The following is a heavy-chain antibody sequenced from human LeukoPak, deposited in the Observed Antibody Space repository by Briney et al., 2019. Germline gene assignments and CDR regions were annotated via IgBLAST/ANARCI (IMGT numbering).Heavy chain of an antibody. CDR1: SGSISSYDW. V-gene: IGHV4-4*02. D-gene: IGHD3-22*01. CDR2: IFHSGST. CDR3: ARDILDYYDSSGYGAFDI. J-gene: IGHJ3*02. Sequence: PSETLSLTCTVSSGSISSYDWWNWVRQPPGKGLEWIGEIFHSGSTNYNPSLKSRVTISVDRSKNQFSLKLSSVTAADTAVYYCARDILDYYDSSGYGAFDIWGQGTMVTVSS.